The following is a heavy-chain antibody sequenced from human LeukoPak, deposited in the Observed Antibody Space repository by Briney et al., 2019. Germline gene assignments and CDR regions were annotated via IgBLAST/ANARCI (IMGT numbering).Heavy chain of an antibody. D-gene: IGHD3-16*02. CDR2: ISRDGSET. Sequence: GGSLRLSCVVSGFRFSDDWMSWVRQAPGKGLESVANISRDGSETFYVDSVKGRFTVSRDNAKNSLYLQMNSLRAEDTAVYYCSRDIGLSWGQGTLITVSS. V-gene: IGHV3-7*01. CDR3: SRDIGLS. J-gene: IGHJ5*02. CDR1: GFRFSDDW.